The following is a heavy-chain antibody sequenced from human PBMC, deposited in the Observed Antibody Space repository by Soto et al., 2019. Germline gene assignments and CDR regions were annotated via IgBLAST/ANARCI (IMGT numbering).Heavy chain of an antibody. J-gene: IGHJ4*02. CDR2: IIPIFGTA. CDR3: AREGRAGGAGENDY. D-gene: IGHD6-13*01. CDR1: GGTFSSYA. V-gene: IGHV1-69*12. Sequence: QVQLVQSGAEVKKPGSSVKVSCKASGGTFSSYAISWVRQAPGQGLEWMGGIIPIFGTATYAQKFQGRATITADESTSTAYMELSSLRSEDTAVYYCAREGRAGGAGENDYWGQGTLVTVSS.